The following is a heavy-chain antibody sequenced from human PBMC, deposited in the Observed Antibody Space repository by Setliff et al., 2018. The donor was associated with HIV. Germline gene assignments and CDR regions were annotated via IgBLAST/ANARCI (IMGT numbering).Heavy chain of an antibody. V-gene: IGHV1-69*05. D-gene: IGHD2-15*01. CDR3: ALPYCSGGNCWSSASLPPAGWFDP. J-gene: IGHJ5*02. CDR1: GGTFSSYV. Sequence: VKVSCKASGGTFSSYVISWVRQAPGQGPEWMGGIIPMYGVTNYAQKFQGRVTITTDESTSTAYMELSSLRSEDTAVYYCALPYCSGGNCWSSASLPPAGWFDPWGQGTLVTVSS. CDR2: IIPMYGVT.